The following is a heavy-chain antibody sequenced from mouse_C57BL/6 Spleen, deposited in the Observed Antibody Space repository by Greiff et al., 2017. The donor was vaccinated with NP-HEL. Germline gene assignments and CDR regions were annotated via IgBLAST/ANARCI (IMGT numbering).Heavy chain of an antibody. CDR2: IDPSDSYT. V-gene: IGHV1-69*01. Sequence: VQLQQPGAELVMPGASVKLSCKASGYTFTSYWMHWVKQRPGQGLEWIGEIDPSDSYTNYNQKFKGKSTLTVDKSSSTAYMQLSSLTSEDSAVYDCARPYGSRLYCYFDVGGTGTTVTVSS. CDR3: ARPYGSRLYCYFDV. CDR1: GYTFTSYW. D-gene: IGHD1-1*01. J-gene: IGHJ1*03.